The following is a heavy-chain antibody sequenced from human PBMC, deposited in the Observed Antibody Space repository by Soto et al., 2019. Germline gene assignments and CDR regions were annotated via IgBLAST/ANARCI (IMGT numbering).Heavy chain of an antibody. CDR2: ISTSIGHT. CDR3: ARRSYCSGGTCATGFDP. V-gene: IGHV1-18*01. D-gene: IGHD2-15*01. J-gene: IGHJ5*02. Sequence: PLVQSAVEVKRPGASVKVSCEASGYTFIDYGITWVRQAPGQGLEWMGGISTSIGHTKYAQKFQGRVTMTTDASKSTAYVELMRLRSDDTSVYYCARRSYCSGGTCATGFDPWGQGTLVSVSS. CDR1: GYTFIDYG.